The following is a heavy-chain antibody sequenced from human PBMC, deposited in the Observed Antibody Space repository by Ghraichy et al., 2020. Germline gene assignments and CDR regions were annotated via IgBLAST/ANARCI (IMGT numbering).Heavy chain of an antibody. J-gene: IGHJ6*04. V-gene: IGHV3-30*18. CDR2: TSYDGSNK. CDR3: AKEKDTSGYYSFRGDYYGMDV. CDR1: GFTFSRYG. Sequence: GGSLRLSCSASGFTFSRYGMHWVRQAPGKGLEWVAVTSYDGSNKFYGGSVQGRFTISRDNSKNTLYLQMHYLIPGDTGVYYCAKEKDTSGYYSFRGDYYGMDVGGKGITYTGSS. D-gene: IGHD3-22*01.